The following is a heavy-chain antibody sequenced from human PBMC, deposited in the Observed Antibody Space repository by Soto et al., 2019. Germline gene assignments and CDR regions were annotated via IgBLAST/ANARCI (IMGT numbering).Heavy chain of an antibody. CDR2: FDPEDGET. V-gene: IGHV1-24*01. D-gene: IGHD2-15*01. J-gene: IGHJ3*02. CDR3: ATVGYCSGGSCYSDDAFDI. CDR1: GYTLTELS. Sequence: VASVKVSCKVSGYTLTELSMHWVRQAPGKGLEWMGGFDPEDGETIYAQKFQGRVTMTEDTSTDTAYMELSSLRSEDTAVYYCATVGYCSGGSCYSDDAFDIWGQGTMVTVSS.